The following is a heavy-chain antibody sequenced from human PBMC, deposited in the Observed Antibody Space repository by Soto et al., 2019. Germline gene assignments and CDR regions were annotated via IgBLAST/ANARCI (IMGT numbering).Heavy chain of an antibody. CDR2: INHSGST. J-gene: IGHJ5*02. V-gene: IGHV4-34*01. D-gene: IGHD6-13*01. Sequence: QVQLQQWGAGLLKPSETLSLTCAVYGGSFSGYYWSWIRQPPGKGLEWIGEINHSGSTNYNPSLKSRVTISVDTSKNQFSLKLSSVTAADTAVYYCARGFEQQLVAPPLRDWFDPWGQGTLVTVSS. CDR3: ARGFEQQLVAPPLRDWFDP. CDR1: GGSFSGYY.